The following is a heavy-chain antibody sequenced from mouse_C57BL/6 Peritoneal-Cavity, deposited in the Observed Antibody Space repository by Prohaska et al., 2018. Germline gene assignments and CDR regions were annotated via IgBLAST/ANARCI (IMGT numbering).Heavy chain of an antibody. CDR3: IRYGPYWYFDV. J-gene: IGHJ1*03. V-gene: IGHV11-2*01. Sequence: EVQLLETGGGLVQPGGSRGLSCEGSGFTFSGFWMSWVRQTPGKTLEWIGDINSDGSARNYAPSIKDRFTIFRDNDKSTLYLQMSNVRSEDTATYFCIRYGPYWYFDVWGTGTTVTVSS. D-gene: IGHD3-1*01. CDR1: GFTFSGFW. CDR2: INSDGSAR.